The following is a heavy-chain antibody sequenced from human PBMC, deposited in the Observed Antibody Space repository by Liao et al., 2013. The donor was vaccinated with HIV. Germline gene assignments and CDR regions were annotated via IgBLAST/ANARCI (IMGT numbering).Heavy chain of an antibody. CDR1: GGSFSSSSYY. CDR3: ARDLVTHYDFWSGPNWFDP. J-gene: IGHJ5*02. Sequence: QLQLQESGPGLVKPSETLSLTCTVSGGSFSSSSYYWGWIRQPPGKGLEWIGSIYYSGSTYYNPSLKSRVTISVDTSKNQFSLKLSSVTAADTAVYYCARDLVTHYDFWSGPNWFDPWGQGTLVTVSS. CDR2: IYYSGST. V-gene: IGHV4-39*07. D-gene: IGHD3-3*01.